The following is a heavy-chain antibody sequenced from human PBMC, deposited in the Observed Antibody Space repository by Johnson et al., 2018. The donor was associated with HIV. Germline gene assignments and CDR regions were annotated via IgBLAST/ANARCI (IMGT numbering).Heavy chain of an antibody. J-gene: IGHJ3*02. Sequence: QVQLVESGGGVVQPGRSLRVSCAASGFTFSNYAMHWVRQAPGNGLEWVAVVSYDGSNKYHADSVKGRFTISRDNSKKTLYLQMNSLRADDTAVYYCARGGGYWEVIAFDIWGQGTMVTVSS. CDR1: GFTFSNYA. V-gene: IGHV3-30-3*01. D-gene: IGHD1-26*01. CDR2: VSYDGSNK. CDR3: ARGGGYWEVIAFDI.